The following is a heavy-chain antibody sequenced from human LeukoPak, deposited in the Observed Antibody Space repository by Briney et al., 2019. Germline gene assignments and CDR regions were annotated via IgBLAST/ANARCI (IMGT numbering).Heavy chain of an antibody. CDR2: ISGSGGST. J-gene: IGHJ4*02. V-gene: IGHV3-23*01. CDR3: ARDRYGDYGGVDY. CDR1: GFTFSNYA. D-gene: IGHD4-17*01. Sequence: GGSLRLSCAASGFTFSNYAMSWVRQAPRKGLEWVSTISGSGGSTYYADSVKGRFTVSRDNSKNTLYLQMNSLRAEDTAVYYCARDRYGDYGGVDYWGQGTLVTVSS.